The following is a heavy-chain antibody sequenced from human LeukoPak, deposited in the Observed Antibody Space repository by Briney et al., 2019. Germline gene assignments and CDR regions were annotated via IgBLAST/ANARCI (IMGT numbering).Heavy chain of an antibody. D-gene: IGHD6-13*01. V-gene: IGHV1-2*02. CDR3: ARSVPYSSPSSN. CDR2: INPNTGDT. J-gene: IGHJ4*02. Sequence: ASVKVSCKASGYSFTGFYIQWMRQAPGQGLEWMGWINPNTGDTNSAPMFQGRITLTSDTSIRTAYMEISRLTSDDTAVYFCARSVPYSSPSSNWGQGTLVTVSS. CDR1: GYSFTGFY.